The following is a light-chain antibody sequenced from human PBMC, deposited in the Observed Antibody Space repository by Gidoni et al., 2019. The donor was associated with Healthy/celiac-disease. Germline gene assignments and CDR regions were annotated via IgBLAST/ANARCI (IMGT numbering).Light chain of an antibody. Sequence: IVLPHFPATLPLSPGERATLPCRASQGVSSYLAWYQQKPGQAPRLLIYDASNRATGIPARFSGSGPGTDFTLTISSLEPEDFAVYYCQQRSNWLLTFGGGTKVEIK. CDR3: QQRSNWLLT. CDR1: QGVSSY. J-gene: IGKJ4*01. CDR2: DAS. V-gene: IGKV3D-11*01.